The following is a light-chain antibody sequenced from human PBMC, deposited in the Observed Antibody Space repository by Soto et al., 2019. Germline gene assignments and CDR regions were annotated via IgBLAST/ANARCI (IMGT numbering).Light chain of an antibody. CDR1: SSDVGSYNR. Sequence: QSALTQPPSVSGSPGQSVTISCTGTSSDVGSYNRVSWYQQPPGAAPKLIIYEVRNRPSGVPDRFSGSKSGNTASLTISGLQAEDEADYYCSLYTGSSTLVFGGGTKLTVL. CDR2: EVR. V-gene: IGLV2-18*01. CDR3: SLYTGSSTLV. J-gene: IGLJ2*01.